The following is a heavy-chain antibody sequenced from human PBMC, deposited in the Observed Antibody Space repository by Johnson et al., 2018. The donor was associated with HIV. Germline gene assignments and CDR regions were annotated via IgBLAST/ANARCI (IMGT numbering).Heavy chain of an antibody. CDR2: ISWNSGSI. V-gene: IGHV3-9*01. CDR3: AAYSIERGL. D-gene: IGHD2-21*02. Sequence: VQLVESGGGLVQPGRSLRLSCAASGFTFDDYAMHWVRQAPGKGLEWVSGISWNSGSIGYADSGKGRFTISRPSATNSLHGQMDRLRAEDTAVTLTAAYSIERGLWGQGTMVTVSS. CDR1: GFTFDDYA. J-gene: IGHJ3*01.